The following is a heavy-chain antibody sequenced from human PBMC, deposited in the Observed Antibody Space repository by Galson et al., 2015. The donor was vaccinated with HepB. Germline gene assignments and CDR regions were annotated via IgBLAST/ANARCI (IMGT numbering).Heavy chain of an antibody. D-gene: IGHD4/OR15-4a*01. CDR2: IYHSGST. Sequence: ETLSLTCVVSGDSISSNWWSWVRQPPGKGLEWIGEIYHSGSTNYNPSLKSRVTISVDKSKNQLSLKLSSVTAADTAVYYCAREELTTAQENWLDPWGQGTLVTVSS. J-gene: IGHJ5*02. V-gene: IGHV4-4*02. CDR1: GDSISSNW. CDR3: AREELTTAQENWLDP.